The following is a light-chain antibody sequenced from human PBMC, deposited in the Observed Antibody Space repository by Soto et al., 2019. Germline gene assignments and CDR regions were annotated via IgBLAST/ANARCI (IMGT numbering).Light chain of an antibody. CDR3: SSYTTSYFYV. Sequence: QSVLTQPSSVSGSPGQSITISCTGSVRDIGAYNYVSWYQQHPGKAPKLIIYEVENRPSGVSNRFSASKSAFTASLTISGLQAEDEADYYCSSYTTSYFYVFGPGTKVTVL. CDR1: VRDIGAYNY. V-gene: IGLV2-14*01. CDR2: EVE. J-gene: IGLJ1*01.